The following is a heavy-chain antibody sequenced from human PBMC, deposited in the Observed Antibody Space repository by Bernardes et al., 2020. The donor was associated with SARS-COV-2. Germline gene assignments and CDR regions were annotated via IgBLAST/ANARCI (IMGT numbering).Heavy chain of an antibody. D-gene: IGHD3-16*01. CDR3: AKEGGIYDTGGFFDY. V-gene: IGHV3-23*01. Sequence: GSLRLSCAASGFTFSSYAMGWVRQAPGKGLEWVSTISSSGGSTYYADSVKGRFTISKDNSKNTLYLQMNSLRAEDTAIYYCAKEGGIYDTGGFFDYWGQGTLVTVSS. J-gene: IGHJ4*02. CDR2: ISSSGGST. CDR1: GFTFSSYA.